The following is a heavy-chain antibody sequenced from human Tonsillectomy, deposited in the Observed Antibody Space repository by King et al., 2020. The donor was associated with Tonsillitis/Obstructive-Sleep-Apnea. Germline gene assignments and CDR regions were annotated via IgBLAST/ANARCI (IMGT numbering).Heavy chain of an antibody. D-gene: IGHD2-2*01. CDR1: GLTFSRDW. Sequence: VQLVESGGGLVQPGGSLRLSCAASGLTFSRDWMTWVRRAPGIGLEWVANINQDGSEKYYVDSVKGRFTISRDNAKDSLYLQMNSLRAEDTAVYYCASRTGIPAAVFYFDYWGQGTLVTVSS. J-gene: IGHJ4*02. CDR3: ASRTGIPAAVFYFDY. V-gene: IGHV3-7*02. CDR2: INQDGSEK.